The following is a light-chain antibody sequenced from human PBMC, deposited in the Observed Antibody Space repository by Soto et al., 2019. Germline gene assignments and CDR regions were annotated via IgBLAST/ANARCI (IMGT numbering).Light chain of an antibody. CDR2: AAS. CDR1: QAISSY. J-gene: IGKJ1*01. V-gene: IGKV1-8*01. Sequence: AIRMTQSPSSLSASTGDRVTITCRASQAISSYLAWYQQKPGKAPKLLIFAASTLQSGVPSRFSGGGSGTDFTLTISCLQSEDFATYYRQQYYVYPRTFGQGTKV. CDR3: QQYYVYPRT.